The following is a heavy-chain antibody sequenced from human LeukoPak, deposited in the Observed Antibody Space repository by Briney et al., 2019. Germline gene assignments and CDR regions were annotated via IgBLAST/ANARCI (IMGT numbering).Heavy chain of an antibody. Sequence: ASVKVSCKASGYTFTSYGISWVRQAPGQGLEWMGWISAYNGNTSYAQKLQGRVTMTTDTSTSTAYMELRSLRSDDTAVYYCARVVGSSSWDNWFDPWGQGTLVTVSS. CDR2: ISAYNGNT. CDR1: GYTFTSYG. V-gene: IGHV1-18*01. J-gene: IGHJ5*02. D-gene: IGHD6-13*01. CDR3: ARVVGSSSWDNWFDP.